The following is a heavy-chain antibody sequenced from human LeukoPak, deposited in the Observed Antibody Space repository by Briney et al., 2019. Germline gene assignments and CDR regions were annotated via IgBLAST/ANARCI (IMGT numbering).Heavy chain of an antibody. CDR3: ARVVAGYCSSATCHRYTMDV. Sequence: SQTLSLTCTVSGGSITSGDYYWSWIRQPPGKGLEWIGYIYYSGSAYYSPPLKSRLTISVDTSKNQFSLKLSSVTAADTAVYYCARVVAGYCSSATCHRYTMDVWGQGTTVTVS. V-gene: IGHV4-30-4*01. CDR2: IYYSGSA. D-gene: IGHD2-2*03. J-gene: IGHJ6*02. CDR1: GGSITSGDYY.